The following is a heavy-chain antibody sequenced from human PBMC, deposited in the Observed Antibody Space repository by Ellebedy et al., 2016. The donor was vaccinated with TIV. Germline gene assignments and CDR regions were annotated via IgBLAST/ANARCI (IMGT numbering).Heavy chain of an antibody. D-gene: IGHD2-2*01. V-gene: IGHV3-48*03. J-gene: IGHJ4*02. Sequence: PGGSLRLSCAASGFIFSSYEMNWVRQAPGKGLEWVSYISSSGSTKYYADSVKGRFTISRDNAKNSLYLQMNSLRAEDTAVYYCASRDCTSTTCYPDWGQGTLITVSS. CDR2: ISSSGSTK. CDR3: ASRDCTSTTCYPD. CDR1: GFIFSSYE.